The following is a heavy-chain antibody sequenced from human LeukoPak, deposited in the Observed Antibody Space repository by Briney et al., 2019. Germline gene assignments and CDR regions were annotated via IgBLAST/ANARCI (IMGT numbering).Heavy chain of an antibody. CDR3: ARVGGSNYYYYGMDV. J-gene: IGHJ6*02. V-gene: IGHV4-59*01. D-gene: IGHD3-16*01. Sequence: SETLSLTCTVSGGSISSYYWSWLRQPPGKGLEWIGFIYYSGSTSYNPSLKSRVTISVDTSKNQFSLKLSSVTAADTAVYYCARVGGSNYYYYGMDVWGQGTTVTVSS. CDR1: GGSISSYY. CDR2: IYYSGST.